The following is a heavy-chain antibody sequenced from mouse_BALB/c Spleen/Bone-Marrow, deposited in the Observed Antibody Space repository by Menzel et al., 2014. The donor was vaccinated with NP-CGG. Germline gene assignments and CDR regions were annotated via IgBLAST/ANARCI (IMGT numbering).Heavy chain of an antibody. J-gene: IGHJ4*01. CDR1: GYTFTSYY. CDR3: TRREYYRYDRAMDY. CDR2: INPSNGGT. D-gene: IGHD2-14*01. V-gene: IGHV1S81*02. Sequence: QVQLQQSGAELVKPGASVKLSCEASGYTFTSYYMYWVKQRPGQGLEWIGEINPSNGGTNFNEKFKSKATLTVDKSSSTAYMQLSSLTSEDSAVYYCTRREYYRYDRAMDYWGQGTSVTVSS.